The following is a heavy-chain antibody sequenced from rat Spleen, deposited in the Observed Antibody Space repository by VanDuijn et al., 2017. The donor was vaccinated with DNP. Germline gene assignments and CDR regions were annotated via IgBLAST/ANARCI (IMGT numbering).Heavy chain of an antibody. V-gene: IGHV3-3*01. D-gene: IGHD1-4*01. CDR2: INSAGNT. J-gene: IGHJ4*01. CDR1: GYSITSSYR. CDR3: ARWHGYNPPYAMDA. Sequence: EVQLQESGPGLVKPSQSLSLTCSVTGYSITSSYRWNWIRKFPGNKLKWMGSINSAGNTNSNPSPKSRISITRYTSKNQFFLQVNSVNTEDTATYYCARWHGYNPPYAMDAWGQGTSVTVSS.